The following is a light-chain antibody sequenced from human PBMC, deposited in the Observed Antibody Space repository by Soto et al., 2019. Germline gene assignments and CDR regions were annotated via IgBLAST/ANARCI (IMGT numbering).Light chain of an antibody. CDR3: QQYDDWPET. V-gene: IGKV3-15*01. J-gene: IGKJ1*01. CDR2: GAS. Sequence: ILMTQSPATLSVSPGEGATLSCMASQSVGSNLAWYQQKPGQAPRLLIYGASTRATGITARFSGSGSGTDFILTISSLQSEDFAVYYCQQYDDWPETVGQGTKVEIK. CDR1: QSVGSN.